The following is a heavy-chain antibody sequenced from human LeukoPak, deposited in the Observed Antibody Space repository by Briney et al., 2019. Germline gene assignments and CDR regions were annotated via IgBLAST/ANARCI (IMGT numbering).Heavy chain of an antibody. V-gene: IGHV3-30-3*01. J-gene: IGHJ4*02. CDR3: ARDDLYYGSGSYYKMGFDY. CDR2: ISYDGSNK. Sequence: PGGSLRLSCAASGFTFSSYAMHCVRQAPGKGLEWVAVISYDGSNKYYADPVKGRFTISRDNSKNTLYLQMNSLRAEDTAVYYCARDDLYYGSGSYYKMGFDYWGQGTLVTVSS. CDR1: GFTFSSYA. D-gene: IGHD3-10*01.